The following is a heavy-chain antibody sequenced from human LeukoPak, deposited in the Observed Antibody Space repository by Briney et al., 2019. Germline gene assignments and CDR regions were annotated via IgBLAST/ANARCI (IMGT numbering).Heavy chain of an antibody. CDR1: GYTFTDSY. J-gene: IGHJ4*02. D-gene: IGHD1-26*01. V-gene: IGHV1-69-2*01. CDR2: VDPENGEI. Sequence: ASVKVSCKASGYTFTDSYMHWVQQAPGKGLERMGRVDPENGEIVYAEKFQGRVTITADTSTDTAYMELGSLRSEDTAVYYCATSKYSGNHPLDYWGQGNLVTVSS. CDR3: ATSKYSGNHPLDY.